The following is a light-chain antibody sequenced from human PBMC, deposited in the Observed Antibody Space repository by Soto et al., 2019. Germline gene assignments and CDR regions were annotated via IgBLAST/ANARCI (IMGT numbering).Light chain of an antibody. CDR2: AAS. J-gene: IGKJ2*01. Sequence: IQMTQSPSSVSASVGDRVTITCRASQGISRWLAWYQQKPGKVPRLLIYAASSLQSGVPSRFSGSGSGTDFTLTISSLQPEDFATYYCQQANSFPRTFGQGTKLEIK. CDR3: QQANSFPRT. CDR1: QGISRW. V-gene: IGKV1-12*01.